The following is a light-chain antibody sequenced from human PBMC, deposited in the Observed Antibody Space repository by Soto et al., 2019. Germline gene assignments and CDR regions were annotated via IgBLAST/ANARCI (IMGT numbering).Light chain of an antibody. CDR1: SSDVGTYNL. J-gene: IGLJ1*01. Sequence: QSALTQPASVSGSPGQSITISCTGTSSDVGTYNLVSWYQQHPGKVPKLIIYEVFKRPSGVSDRFSGSKSGNTASLTISGLQAEDEAEYQCGSNVGLNPYVFGTGTKLTVL. CDR3: GSNVGLNPYV. V-gene: IGLV2-23*02. CDR2: EVF.